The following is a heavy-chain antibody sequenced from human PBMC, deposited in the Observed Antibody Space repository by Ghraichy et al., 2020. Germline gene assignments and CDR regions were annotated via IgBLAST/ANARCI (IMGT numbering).Heavy chain of an antibody. V-gene: IGHV4-39*01. J-gene: IGHJ5*02. CDR1: DGSISSSNYY. CDR3: ARQRDTATVTGNWFDP. CDR2: ISYSGST. Sequence: SETLSLTCTVSDGSISSSNYYWGWIRQPPGKEREWIGSISYSGSTYYNPSLKSRVTMSVDKSKNQFSLKLSSVTAADTAVYYCARQRDTATVTGNWFDPWGQGTLVTVSS. D-gene: IGHD5-18*01.